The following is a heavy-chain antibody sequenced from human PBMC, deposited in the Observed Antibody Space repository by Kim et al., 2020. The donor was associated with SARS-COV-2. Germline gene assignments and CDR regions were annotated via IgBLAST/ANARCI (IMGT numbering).Heavy chain of an antibody. Sequence: SETLSLTCAVYGGSFSGYYWSWIRQPPGKGLEWIGEINHSGSTNYNPSLKSRVTISVDTSKNQFSLKLSSVTAADTAVHYCARERIPATAVAYWGQGTL. V-gene: IGHV4-34*01. CDR2: INHSGST. CDR3: ARERIPATAVAY. CDR1: GGSFSGYY. J-gene: IGHJ4*02. D-gene: IGHD2-2*01.